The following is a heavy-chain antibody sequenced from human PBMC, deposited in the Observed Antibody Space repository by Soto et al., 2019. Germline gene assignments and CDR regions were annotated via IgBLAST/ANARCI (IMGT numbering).Heavy chain of an antibody. J-gene: IGHJ6*02. CDR2: IYYSGST. V-gene: IGHV4-59*01. D-gene: IGHD6-25*01. CDR1: GGSISSYY. Sequence: SETLSLTCTVSGGSISSYYWSWIRQPPGKGLEWIGYIYYSGSTNYNPSLKSRVTISVDTSKNQFSLKLSSVTAADTAVYYCARDQAEGYYYYGMDVWGQGTKVTVSS. CDR3: ARDQAEGYYYYGMDV.